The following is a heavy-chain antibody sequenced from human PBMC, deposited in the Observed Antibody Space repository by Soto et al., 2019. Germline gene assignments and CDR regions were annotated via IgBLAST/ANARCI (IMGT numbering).Heavy chain of an antibody. V-gene: IGHV1-46*03. CDR1: GYTFTSYY. Sequence: QVQLVQSGAEVKKPGASVKVSCKASGYTFTSYYMHWVRQAPGQGLEWMGIINPSGGSTSYAQKFKGRVTMTRDTSTSTVYMELSSLRSEDTAVYYCARTYYDFWSGYYTGWFDPWGQGTLVTVSS. CDR3: ARTYYDFWSGYYTGWFDP. CDR2: INPSGGST. D-gene: IGHD3-3*01. J-gene: IGHJ5*02.